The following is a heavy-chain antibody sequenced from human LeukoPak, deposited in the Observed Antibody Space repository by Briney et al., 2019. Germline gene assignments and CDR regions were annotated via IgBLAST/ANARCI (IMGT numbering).Heavy chain of an antibody. V-gene: IGHV2-5*02. CDR1: GFSLSTSGVG. Sequence: SGPTLVKPTQTLTLTCTFSGFSLSTSGVGEGWIRQPPGKALERLALIYWDDDKRYSPSLKSRLTITKDTSKNQVVLTMTNMDPVDTATYYCAHRDAYCSSTSCYAYPFDYWGQGTLVTVSS. J-gene: IGHJ4*02. D-gene: IGHD2-2*01. CDR3: AHRDAYCSSTSCYAYPFDY. CDR2: IYWDDDK.